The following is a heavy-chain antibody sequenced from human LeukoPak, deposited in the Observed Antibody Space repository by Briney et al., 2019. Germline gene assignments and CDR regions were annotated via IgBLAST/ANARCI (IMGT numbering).Heavy chain of an antibody. CDR3: ASGSPRRGYYYYMDV. CDR2: INPNSGGT. D-gene: IGHD2-15*01. CDR1: GYTFTGYY. V-gene: IGHV1-2*02. J-gene: IGHJ6*03. Sequence: GASVKVSCKASGYTFTGYYMHWVRQAPGQGLEWMGWINPNSGGTNYAQKFQGRVTMTRDTSISTAYMELSRLRSDDTAVYYCASGSPRRGYYYYMDVWGKGTTVTVSS.